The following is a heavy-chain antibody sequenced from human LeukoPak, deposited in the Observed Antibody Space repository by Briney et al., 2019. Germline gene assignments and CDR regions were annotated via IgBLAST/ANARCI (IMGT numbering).Heavy chain of an antibody. D-gene: IGHD3-10*01. J-gene: IGHJ4*02. Sequence: ASVKVSFKASGYTFTGYYMHWVRQAPGQGLEWMGWINPNSGGTNYAQKSQGRVTMTRDTSISTAYMELSRLRSDDTAVYYCARAALQYYYGSGSPNDYWGQGTLVTVSS. CDR2: INPNSGGT. CDR3: ARAALQYYYGSGSPNDY. V-gene: IGHV1-2*02. CDR1: GYTFTGYY.